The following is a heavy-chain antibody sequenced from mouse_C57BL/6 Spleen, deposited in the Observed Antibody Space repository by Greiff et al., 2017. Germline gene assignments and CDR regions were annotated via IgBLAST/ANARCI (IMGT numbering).Heavy chain of an antibody. J-gene: IGHJ3*01. V-gene: IGHV14-4*01. D-gene: IGHD1-1*01. CDR3: TTRGSSYDWFAY. CDR1: GFNIKDDY. Sequence: DVQLQESGAELVRPGASVKLSCTASGFNIKDDYMHWVKQRPEQGLEWIGWIDPENGDTEYASKFQGKATITADTSSNTAYLQLSSLTSEDTAVYYCTTRGSSYDWFAYWGQGTLVTVSA. CDR2: IDPENGDT.